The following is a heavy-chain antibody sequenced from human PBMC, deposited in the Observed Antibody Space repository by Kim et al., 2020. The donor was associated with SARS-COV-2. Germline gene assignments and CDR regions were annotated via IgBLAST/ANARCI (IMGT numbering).Heavy chain of an antibody. J-gene: IGHJ2*01. D-gene: IGHD2-2*01. CDR2: IWYDGSDK. CDR1: GFSFTNYG. Sequence: GGSLRLSCAASGFSFTNYGMHWVRQATGKGLEWVAVIWYDGSDKNYVDSVKGRFTISRDNSKNTLYLQMNSLSAEDTAVYYCAKDRGRYCDTTSCYLDWYFDLWGRGTLVTVCS. CDR3: AKDRGRYCDTTSCYLDWYFDL. V-gene: IGHV3-33*06.